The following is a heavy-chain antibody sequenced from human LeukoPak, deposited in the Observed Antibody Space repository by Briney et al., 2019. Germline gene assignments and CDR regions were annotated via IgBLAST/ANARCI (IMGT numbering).Heavy chain of an antibody. CDR3: AKDGEGLDY. CDR2: IWYDGSNK. V-gene: IGHV3-33*06. J-gene: IGHJ4*02. Sequence: RGSLRLSCAASGFTFSSYGMHWVRQAPGKGLEWAAVIWYDGSNKYYADSVKGRFTISRDNSKNTLYLQMNSLRAEDTAVYYCAKDGEGLDYWGQGTLVTVSS. D-gene: IGHD7-27*01. CDR1: GFTFSSYG.